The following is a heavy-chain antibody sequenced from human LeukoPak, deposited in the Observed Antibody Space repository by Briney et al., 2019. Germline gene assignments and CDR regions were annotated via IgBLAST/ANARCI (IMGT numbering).Heavy chain of an antibody. CDR1: GFTFNSYW. J-gene: IGHJ4*02. CDR2: INSDGSTT. Sequence: PGGSLRLSCAASGFTFNSYWMHWVRQAPGKGLVWVSRINSDGSTTHYANSVKGRFTISRDNAKNTLFLHMSSLRAEDTAVYYCARVIRSGGEAELSDWGQGTLVTVSS. CDR3: ARVIRSGGEAELSD. V-gene: IGHV3-74*01. D-gene: IGHD6-19*01.